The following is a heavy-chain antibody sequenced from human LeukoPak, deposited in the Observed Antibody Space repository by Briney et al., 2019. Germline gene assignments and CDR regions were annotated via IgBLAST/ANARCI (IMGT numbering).Heavy chain of an antibody. CDR1: GFTFSSYW. CDR3: ARWRAYYYDSSGYYPFDY. Sequence: RSGGSLRLSCAASGFTFSSYWMHWVRQAPGKGLVWVSRINSDGSSTSYADSVKGRFTISRDNAKNTLYLQMNSLRAEDTAVYYCARWRAYYYDSSGYYPFDYWGQGTLVTVSS. CDR2: INSDGSST. D-gene: IGHD3-22*01. V-gene: IGHV3-74*01. J-gene: IGHJ4*02.